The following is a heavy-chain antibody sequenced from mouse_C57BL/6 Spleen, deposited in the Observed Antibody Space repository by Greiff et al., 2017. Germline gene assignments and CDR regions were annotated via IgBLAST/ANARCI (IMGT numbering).Heavy chain of an antibody. Sequence: QVQLQQSGAELVKPGASVKISCKASGYAFSSYWMNWVKQRPGKGLEWIGQIYPGDGDTNYNGKFKGKATLTADKSSRTAYMQLSSLTSEDSAVYFCATKGPYSNYVGEQAMDYWGQGTSVTVSS. V-gene: IGHV1-80*01. CDR1: GYAFSSYW. D-gene: IGHD2-5*01. J-gene: IGHJ4*01. CDR3: ATKGPYSNYVGEQAMDY. CDR2: IYPGDGDT.